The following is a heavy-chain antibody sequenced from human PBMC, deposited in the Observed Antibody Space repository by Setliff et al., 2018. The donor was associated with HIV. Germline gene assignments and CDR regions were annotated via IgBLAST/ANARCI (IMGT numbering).Heavy chain of an antibody. J-gene: IGHJ4*02. D-gene: IGHD1-1*01. Sequence: PSETLSLTCTVSGGSISSSGYYWGWIRQPPGKGLEWIGTIYYSGNMNYNPSLKSRVTISIDTSKQFSLKLTSVTAADTAVYYCVRRVSGSMLDWWGQGT. CDR3: VRRVSGSMLDW. V-gene: IGHV4-39*01. CDR1: GGSISSSGYY. CDR2: IYYSGNM.